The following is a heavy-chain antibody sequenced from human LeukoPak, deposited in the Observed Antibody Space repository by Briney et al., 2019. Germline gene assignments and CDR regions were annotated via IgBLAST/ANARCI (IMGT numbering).Heavy chain of an antibody. D-gene: IGHD1-26*01. CDR2: IYTSGST. V-gene: IGHV4-4*09. Sequence: SETLSLTCTVSGGSISSYNWSWIRQPPGKGLEWIGYIYTSGSTNYNPSLKSRVTISVDTSKNQFSLKLSSVTAADTAVYYCARSDSGSYYHYFDYWGQGTLVTVSS. CDR3: ARSDSGSYYHYFDY. J-gene: IGHJ4*02. CDR1: GGSISSYN.